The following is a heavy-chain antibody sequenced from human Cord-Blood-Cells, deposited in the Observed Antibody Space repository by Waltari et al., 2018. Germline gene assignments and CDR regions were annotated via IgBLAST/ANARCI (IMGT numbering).Heavy chain of an antibody. Sequence: EVQLVESGGGLVKPGGSLRLSCAASGFTFSSYSMNWVRQAPGKGLEWVSSISSSISYIYYADSLKGRFTISRDNAKNSLYLQMNSLRAEDTAVYYCARDSSSSWYYYYYGMDVWGQGTTVTVSS. J-gene: IGHJ6*02. D-gene: IGHD6-13*01. CDR1: GFTFSSYS. CDR3: ARDSSSSWYYYYYGMDV. V-gene: IGHV3-21*01. CDR2: ISSSISYI.